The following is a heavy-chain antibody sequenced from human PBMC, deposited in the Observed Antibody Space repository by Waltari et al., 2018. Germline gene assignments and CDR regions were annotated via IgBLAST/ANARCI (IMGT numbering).Heavy chain of an antibody. V-gene: IGHV1-8*01. CDR2: MNPNSGNT. CDR1: GYTFTSYD. D-gene: IGHD3-9*01. CDR3: ARANYDILTGYYSDAFDI. J-gene: IGHJ3*02. Sequence: QVQLVQSGAEVKKPGASVKVSCKASGYTFTSYDINWVRQATGQGLEWMGWMNPNSGNTGYAQKFQGRVTMTRNTSISTAYMELSSLRSEDTAVYYCARANYDILTGYYSDAFDIWGQGTMVTVSS.